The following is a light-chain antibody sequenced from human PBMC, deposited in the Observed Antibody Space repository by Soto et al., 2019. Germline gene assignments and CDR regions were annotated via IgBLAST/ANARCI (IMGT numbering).Light chain of an antibody. V-gene: IGKV3-20*01. J-gene: IGKJ4*01. Sequence: EIVLTQSPGTLSLSPGEGATLSCRASQSVSNNYLAWYQQKPGQAPRLVISGASSRATAIPDRFSGSGSGTDFTLTNSRLEPEDFAVYYCQQSVSSPLTFGGGTKVEIK. CDR3: QQSVSSPLT. CDR1: QSVSNNY. CDR2: GAS.